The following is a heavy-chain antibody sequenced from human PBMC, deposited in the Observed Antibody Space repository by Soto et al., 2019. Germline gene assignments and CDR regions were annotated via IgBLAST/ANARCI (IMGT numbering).Heavy chain of an antibody. CDR2: ISGTGGST. J-gene: IGHJ4*02. D-gene: IGHD3-22*01. CDR3: VKDITYYYDSGGSNYFDY. V-gene: IGHV3-23*01. CDR1: RFTFNSYA. Sequence: EVQLLESGGGLVQPGGSLRLSCAASRFTFNSYAMSWVRQAPGKGLEWVSGISGTGGSTYYADSVKGRFTISRDNSKNTLYLQMNSLRAEDTALYYCVKDITYYYDSGGSNYFDYWGQGTLVTVSS.